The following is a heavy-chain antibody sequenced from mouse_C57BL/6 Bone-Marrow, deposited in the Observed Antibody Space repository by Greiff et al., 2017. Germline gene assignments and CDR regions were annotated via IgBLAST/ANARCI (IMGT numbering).Heavy chain of an antibody. Sequence: VQRVESGAELARPGASVKLSCKASGYTFTSYGISWVKQRTGQGLEWIGEIYPRSGNTYYNEKFKGKATLTADKSSSTAYMELRSLTSEDSAVYFCAKGILAWFAYWGQGTLVTVSA. CDR3: AKGILAWFAY. CDR2: IYPRSGNT. V-gene: IGHV1-81*01. CDR1: GYTFTSYG. J-gene: IGHJ3*01.